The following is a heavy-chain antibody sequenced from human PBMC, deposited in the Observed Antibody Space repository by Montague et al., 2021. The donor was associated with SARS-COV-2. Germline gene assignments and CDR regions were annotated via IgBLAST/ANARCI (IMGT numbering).Heavy chain of an antibody. Sequence: SETLSLTCTVSGGSITRNYYWGWIRQPPGKGLEWVGNIYYSGTTFINPSLESRVTISVDASKNQFSLNLTSVTAADTAVYYCARPLVRGGPKAFDIWGQGALVIVSS. D-gene: IGHD3-10*01. CDR3: ARPLVRGGPKAFDI. CDR1: GGSITRNYY. CDR2: IYYSGTT. J-gene: IGHJ3*02. V-gene: IGHV4-39*01.